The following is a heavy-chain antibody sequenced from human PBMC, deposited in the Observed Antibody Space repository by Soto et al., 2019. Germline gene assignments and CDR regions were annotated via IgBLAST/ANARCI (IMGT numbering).Heavy chain of an antibody. D-gene: IGHD2-15*01. Sequence: GASVKVSCKASGYTFTSYDINWVRQATGQGLEWMGWMNPNSGNTGYAQKFQGRVTMTRNTSISTAYMELSSLRSEDTAVYYCARGGDIVVVVAAMNWFDPWGQGTLVTVSS. CDR1: GYTFTSYD. CDR2: MNPNSGNT. J-gene: IGHJ5*02. V-gene: IGHV1-8*01. CDR3: ARGGDIVVVVAAMNWFDP.